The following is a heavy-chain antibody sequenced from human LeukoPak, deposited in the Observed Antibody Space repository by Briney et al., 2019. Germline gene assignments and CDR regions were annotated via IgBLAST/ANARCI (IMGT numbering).Heavy chain of an antibody. J-gene: IGHJ6*03. Sequence: GASVKVSRKASGYTFTGYYMHWVRQAPGQGLEWMGWINTNSGNPTYAQGFTGRFVFSLDTSVNTAYLQIRRLKAEDTAIYYCARGSVVVAGAYYYMDVWGKGTTVTVSS. CDR2: INTNSGNP. D-gene: IGHD2-15*01. CDR1: GYTFTGYY. V-gene: IGHV7-4-1*02. CDR3: ARGSVVVAGAYYYMDV.